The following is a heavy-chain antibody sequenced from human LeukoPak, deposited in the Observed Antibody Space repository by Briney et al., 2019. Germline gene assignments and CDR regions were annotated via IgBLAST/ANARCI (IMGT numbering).Heavy chain of an antibody. J-gene: IGHJ4*02. CDR1: GFTFSSYA. D-gene: IGHD3-22*01. V-gene: IGHV3-23*01. CDR3: ATAGSSGYYAYFDY. Sequence: PGGSLRLSCAASGFTFSSYAMSWVRQAPGKGLEWVSAISGSGTSTYYADSVKGRFTISRDNSKNTLYLQMNSLRAEDTAVYYCATAGSSGYYAYFDYWGQGTLVTVSS. CDR2: ISGSGTST.